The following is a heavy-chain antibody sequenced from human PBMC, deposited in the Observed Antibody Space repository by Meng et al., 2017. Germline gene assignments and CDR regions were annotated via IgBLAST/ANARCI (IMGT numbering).Heavy chain of an antibody. CDR2: AYYRSKWYH. Sequence: QIQLQQQGPGPVKPSPTISVICAISGDSGSSNSAAWTWIRQSPSRGLEWLGRAYYRSKWYHDYAESVKSRISIDPDTSKNQFSLQLRSVTPEDSAVYYCARGSYSFDSWGQRTLVTVSS. CDR3: ARGSYSFDS. V-gene: IGHV6-1*01. D-gene: IGHD1-26*01. J-gene: IGHJ4*02. CDR1: GDSGSSNSAA.